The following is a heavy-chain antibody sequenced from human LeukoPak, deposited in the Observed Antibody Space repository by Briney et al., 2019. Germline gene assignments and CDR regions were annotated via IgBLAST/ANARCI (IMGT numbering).Heavy chain of an antibody. CDR3: AKDQFSTIFGVVTPSDY. Sequence: PGGSLRLSCAASGFTFSSYGMHWVRQAPGKGLEWVAVISYDGSNKYYADSVKGRFTISRDNAKNSLYLQMNSLRAEDTAVYYCAKDQFSTIFGVVTPSDYWGQGTLVTVSS. J-gene: IGHJ4*02. D-gene: IGHD3-3*01. CDR1: GFTFSSYG. CDR2: ISYDGSNK. V-gene: IGHV3-30*18.